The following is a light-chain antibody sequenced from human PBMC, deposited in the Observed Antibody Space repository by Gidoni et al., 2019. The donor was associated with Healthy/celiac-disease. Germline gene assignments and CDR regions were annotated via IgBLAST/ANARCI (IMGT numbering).Light chain of an antibody. V-gene: IGKV1-5*03. Sequence: DIQMTQSPSTLSASVGDGVTITCRASQSITSWLAWYQQKPGKAPKLLIYKASSLESGVPSRFSGSGSGTEFTLTISSLQPDDFATYYCQQYHSSSPWTFGQGTKVEIK. CDR3: QQYHSSSPWT. CDR1: QSITSW. CDR2: KAS. J-gene: IGKJ1*01.